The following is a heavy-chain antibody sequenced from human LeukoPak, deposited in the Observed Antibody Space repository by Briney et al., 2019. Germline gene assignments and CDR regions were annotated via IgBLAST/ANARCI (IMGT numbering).Heavy chain of an antibody. Sequence: PAGGSLRLSCAASGFTFRSYAMSWVRQAPGKGLEWVSAVSDGGGSTYYADSVKGRFTISRDDSKSTLYLQMNSLRAEDTAVYYCANESPYGVNWFDPWGQGTLVTVSS. D-gene: IGHD3-10*01. V-gene: IGHV3-23*01. CDR1: GFTFRSYA. J-gene: IGHJ5*02. CDR2: VSDGGGST. CDR3: ANESPYGVNWFDP.